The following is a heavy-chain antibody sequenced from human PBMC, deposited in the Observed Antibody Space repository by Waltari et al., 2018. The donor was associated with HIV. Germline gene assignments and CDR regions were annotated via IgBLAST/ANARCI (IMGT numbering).Heavy chain of an antibody. CDR1: GGSFNGYY. Sequence: VHLQQWAAGLPKTSETLSLTCAVYGGSFNGYYWTWIRQSPGRGLEWIGEVNDSGDTNYNSPLKSRATRSVNTFKNQFSLKLMSVTAADTATYYCARGDYYYYDSSGLDSWGQGTPVTVSS. CDR2: VNDSGDT. CDR3: ARGDYYYYDSSGLDS. J-gene: IGHJ1*01. V-gene: IGHV4-34*02. D-gene: IGHD3-22*01.